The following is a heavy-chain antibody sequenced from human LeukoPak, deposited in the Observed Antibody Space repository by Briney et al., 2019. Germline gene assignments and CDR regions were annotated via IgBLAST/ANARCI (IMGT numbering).Heavy chain of an antibody. CDR3: ARHPVRDGAARDY. CDR1: GGTFSGYY. J-gene: IGHJ4*02. CDR2: INHSGST. D-gene: IGHD6-6*01. V-gene: IGHV4-34*01. Sequence: SETLSLTCAVYGGTFSGYYWSWIRQPPGKGLEWIGEINHSGSTNYNPSLKSRVTISVDTSKNQFSLKLSSVTAADTAVYYCARHPVRDGAARDYWGQGILVTVSS.